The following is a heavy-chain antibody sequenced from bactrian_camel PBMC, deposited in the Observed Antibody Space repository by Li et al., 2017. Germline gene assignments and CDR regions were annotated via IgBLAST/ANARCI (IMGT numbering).Heavy chain of an antibody. Sequence: VQLVESGGGSVQHGGSLRLSCVASTWPHTRSCMGWYRQAPGKEREAIALFGSDGSTSYDDSVKGRFIISKEHTNTTLYLQMNNLKSEDTAVYYCAADSRVVECSFWSMNIQNVHYGLNYWGKGTQVTVS. J-gene: IGHJ7*01. CDR1: TWPHTRSC. D-gene: IGHD6*01. CDR2: FGSDGST. V-gene: IGHV3S53*01.